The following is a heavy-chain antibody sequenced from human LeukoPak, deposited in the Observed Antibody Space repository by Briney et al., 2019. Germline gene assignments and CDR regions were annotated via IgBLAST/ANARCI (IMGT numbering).Heavy chain of an antibody. D-gene: IGHD1-26*01. CDR3: ARTSGSYYYYYYMDV. CDR1: GYTFTSYG. CDR2: ISAYNGNT. V-gene: IGHV1-18*01. J-gene: IGHJ6*03. Sequence: ASVKVSCKASGYTFTSYGISWVRQAPGQGLEWMGWISAYNGNTNYAQKLQGRVTMTTDTSTSTAYMELRSLRSDDTAVYYRARTSGSYYYYYYMDVWGKGTTVTVSS.